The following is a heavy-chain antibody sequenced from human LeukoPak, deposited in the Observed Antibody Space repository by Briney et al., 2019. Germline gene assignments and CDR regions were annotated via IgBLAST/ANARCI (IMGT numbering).Heavy chain of an antibody. Sequence: SETLSLTCAVYGVSFSGYYWSWVRQPPGKGLEWIGEINHSGSTNYNPSLKSRVTISVDTSKNQFSLKLSSVTAADTAVYYCARGPIVVVPAAIGYYYYGMDVWGKGTTVTVSS. CDR3: ARGPIVVVPAAIGYYYYGMDV. CDR2: INHSGST. J-gene: IGHJ6*04. D-gene: IGHD2-2*01. CDR1: GVSFSGYY. V-gene: IGHV4-34*01.